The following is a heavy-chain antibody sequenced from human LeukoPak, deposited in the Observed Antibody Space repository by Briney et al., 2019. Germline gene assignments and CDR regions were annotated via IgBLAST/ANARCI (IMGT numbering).Heavy chain of an antibody. D-gene: IGHD2-2*02. CDR3: ARGAAAAIRGTLFDY. CDR2: ISSSSSYL. J-gene: IGHJ4*02. CDR1: GFPLHSYS. V-gene: IGHV3-21*01. Sequence: GSPRPPRAGFGFPLHSYSMNLVRQAPGQGLELVSSISSSSSYLYYADSVKGRFTISRDNAKNSLYLQMNSLRAEDTAVYYGARGAAAAIRGTLFDYWGQGTLVTVSS.